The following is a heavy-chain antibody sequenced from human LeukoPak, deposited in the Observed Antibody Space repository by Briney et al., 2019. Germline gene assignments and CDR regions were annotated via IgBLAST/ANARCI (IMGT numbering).Heavy chain of an antibody. V-gene: IGHV3-11*01. Sequence: GGSLRLSCSASGFTFSDYYMSWIRQAPGKGLESVSYVSSLGHTIYYADSVKGRFTISRDDARNSLYLQMNSLRAEDTAVYYCATEVGVSAAAFDLWGQGTMVTVSS. CDR3: ATEVGVSAAAFDL. CDR1: GFTFSDYY. J-gene: IGHJ3*01. D-gene: IGHD2-2*01. CDR2: VSSLGHTI.